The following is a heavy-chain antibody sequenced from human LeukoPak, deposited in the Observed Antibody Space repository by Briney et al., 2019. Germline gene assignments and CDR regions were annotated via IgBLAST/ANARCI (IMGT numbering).Heavy chain of an antibody. CDR3: AKTPILGVVATSYDY. Sequence: GGSLRLSCAASGFTFSSYGMHWVREAPGKGREGVAVISYYGSNKYYADSVKGRFTISRDNSKNTLYLQMNSLRAEDTAVYYCAKTPILGVVATSYDYWGQGTLVTVSS. CDR1: GFTFSSYG. J-gene: IGHJ4*02. V-gene: IGHV3-30*18. CDR2: ISYYGSNK. D-gene: IGHD3-3*01.